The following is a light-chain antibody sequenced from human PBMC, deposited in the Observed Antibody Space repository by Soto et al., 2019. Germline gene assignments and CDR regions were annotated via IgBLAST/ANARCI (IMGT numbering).Light chain of an antibody. J-gene: IGKJ1*01. CDR3: QQYGRSPT. Sequence: EIVLTQSPGTLSLSPGERATLSCRASQSASSTSLAWYQQKPGQAPRVLIYGASNRPTGIPDRFSGSGSGTDFTLIISRLEPEDFAVYYCQQYGRSPTFGQGTKVDIK. CDR1: QSASSTS. CDR2: GAS. V-gene: IGKV3-20*01.